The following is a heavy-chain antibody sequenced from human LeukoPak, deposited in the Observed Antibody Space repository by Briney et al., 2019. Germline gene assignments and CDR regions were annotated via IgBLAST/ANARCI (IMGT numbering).Heavy chain of an antibody. J-gene: IGHJ5*02. CDR2: IWYDGSNK. V-gene: IGHV3-33*08. Sequence: GRSLRLSCAASGFTFSSYGMHWVRQAPGKGLEWVAVIWYDGSNKYYADSVKGRFTISRDNSKNTLYLQMNSLRAEDTAVYYCARDSSSWYEKDWFDPWGQGTLVTVSS. CDR3: ARDSSSWYEKDWFDP. D-gene: IGHD6-13*01. CDR1: GFTFSSYG.